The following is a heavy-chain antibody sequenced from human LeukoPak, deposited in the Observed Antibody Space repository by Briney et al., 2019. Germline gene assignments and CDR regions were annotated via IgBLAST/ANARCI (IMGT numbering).Heavy chain of an antibody. V-gene: IGHV3-7*01. CDR1: GFTVSGYW. J-gene: IGHJ4*02. Sequence: TGGSLRLSCAASGFTVSGYWMSWVRQAPGKGLEWVANINQDGSEKYYVDSVKGRFTISRDNSKNTLYLQMNSLRAEDTAVYYCARDFIWGQGTLVTVSS. CDR2: INQDGSEK. CDR3: ARDFI.